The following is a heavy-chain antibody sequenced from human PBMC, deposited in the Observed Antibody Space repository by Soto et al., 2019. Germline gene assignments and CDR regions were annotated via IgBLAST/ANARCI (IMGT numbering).Heavy chain of an antibody. D-gene: IGHD5-12*01. Sequence: SETLSLTCGIFGGPFSDSYWSWIRQPPGKGLEWIGEINDRGNTNYNPSLKSRVTIVIDKSKNQFFLNLTSVTAADTAVYYCARAIYSPHYYYYYGMDIWGQGPPVTVS. CDR3: ARAIYSPHYYYYYGMDI. V-gene: IGHV4-34*01. CDR1: GGPFSDSY. CDR2: INDRGNT. J-gene: IGHJ6*02.